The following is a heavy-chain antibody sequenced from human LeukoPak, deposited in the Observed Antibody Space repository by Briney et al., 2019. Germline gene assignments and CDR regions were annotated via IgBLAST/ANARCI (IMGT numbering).Heavy chain of an antibody. CDR3: ARDLDSYGSY. D-gene: IGHD5-18*01. CDR2: IYSGGST. CDR1: GFTVSSNY. V-gene: IGHV3-53*01. J-gene: IGHJ4*02. Sequence: GGSLRPSCAASGFTVSSNYMSWVRQAPGKGLEWVSVIYSGGSTYYADSVKGRFTISRDNSKNTLYLQMNSLRAEDTAVYYCARDLDSYGSYWGQGTLVTVSS.